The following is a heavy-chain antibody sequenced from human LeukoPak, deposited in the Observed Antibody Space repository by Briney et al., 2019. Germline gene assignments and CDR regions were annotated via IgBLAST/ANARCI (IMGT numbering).Heavy chain of an antibody. Sequence: AGSLRLSCAASGFTFSSYAMSWVRQAPGKGLEWVSVISCSGGSTYYADSVKGRFTTSRDNSKNTLYLHIYSLSGEDTAVYYCARSRYSYDFDYWGGRTVVSVSS. CDR1: GFTFSSYA. V-gene: IGHV3-23*01. CDR2: ISCSGGST. J-gene: IGHJ4*02. CDR3: ARSRYSYDFDY. D-gene: IGHD5-18*01.